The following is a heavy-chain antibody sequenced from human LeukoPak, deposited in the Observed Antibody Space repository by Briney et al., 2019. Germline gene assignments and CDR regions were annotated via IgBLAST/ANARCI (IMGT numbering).Heavy chain of an antibody. J-gene: IGHJ3*01. CDR3: ARRGLVAGIYDLVYGFDL. Sequence: ASVKVSCEASGGTFSSYAISWVRQAPGQGPEWMGWVNPDTGNTGFAQKFQGRVTITQNSSVTTVYMELSSLTSEDTAVYYCARRGLVAGIYDLVYGFDLWGQGTMVTVSS. V-gene: IGHV1-8*03. CDR1: GGTFSSYA. CDR2: VNPDTGNT. D-gene: IGHD3/OR15-3a*01.